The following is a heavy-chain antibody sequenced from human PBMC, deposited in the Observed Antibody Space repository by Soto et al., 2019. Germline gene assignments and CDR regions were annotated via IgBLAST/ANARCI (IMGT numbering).Heavy chain of an antibody. J-gene: IGHJ4*02. V-gene: IGHV3-23*01. CDR2: ISGSGGST. CDR1: GFTSSSYA. Sequence: GGSLRLSCAASGFTSSSYAMSWVRQAPGKGLEWVSAISGSGGSTYYADSVKGRFTISRDNSKNTLYLQMNSLRAEDTAVYYCASLGVVVITTSDYWGQGTLVTVSS. D-gene: IGHD3-22*01. CDR3: ASLGVVVITTSDY.